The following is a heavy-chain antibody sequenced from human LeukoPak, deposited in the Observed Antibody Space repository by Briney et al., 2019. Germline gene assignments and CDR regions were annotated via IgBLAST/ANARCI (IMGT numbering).Heavy chain of an antibody. V-gene: IGHV3-73*01. J-gene: IGHJ5*02. CDR1: GFTFSGSA. CDR3: TRLVVVAATPIYWFVP. D-gene: IGHD2-15*01. CDR2: IRSKANSYAT. Sequence: GGSLKLSCAASGFTFSGSAMHWVRQASGKGLEWVGRIRSKANSYATAYAASVKGRFTISRDDSKNTAYLQMNSLKTEDTAVYYCTRLVVVAATPIYWFVPWGQGTLVTVSS.